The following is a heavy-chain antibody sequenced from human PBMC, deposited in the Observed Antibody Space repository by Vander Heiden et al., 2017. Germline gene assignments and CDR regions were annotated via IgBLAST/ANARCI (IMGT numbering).Heavy chain of an antibody. D-gene: IGHD2-15*01. CDR3: ARDPIFCSGGSCYSRPLYYFDY. CDR1: GFTFSSYG. J-gene: IGHJ4*02. V-gene: IGHV3-33*01. CDR2: IWYDGSNK. Sequence: QVQLVESGGGVVQPGRSLRLSCAAPGFTFSSYGMHWVRQARGKGLEWVAVIWYDGSNKYYADAVKGRFTISRDNSKNTLYLQMNSLRAEDTAVYYCARDPIFCSGGSCYSRPLYYFDYWGQGTLVTVSS.